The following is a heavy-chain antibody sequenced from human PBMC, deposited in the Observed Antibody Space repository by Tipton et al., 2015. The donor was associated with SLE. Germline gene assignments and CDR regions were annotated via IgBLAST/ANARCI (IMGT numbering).Heavy chain of an antibody. V-gene: IGHV4-38-2*01. CDR3: ASNWNDSPYYYYGLYV. CDR1: GSSISSYH. D-gene: IGHD1-1*01. J-gene: IGHJ6*02. Sequence: TLSLTCSVSGSSISSYHWGWIRQPPGKGLEWMGSIFHSGDVYYNPSVKSRVTISIETSKNQFSLKLSSVSAADTAVYYCASNWNDSPYYYYGLYVWGQGTTVTVSS. CDR2: IFHSGDV.